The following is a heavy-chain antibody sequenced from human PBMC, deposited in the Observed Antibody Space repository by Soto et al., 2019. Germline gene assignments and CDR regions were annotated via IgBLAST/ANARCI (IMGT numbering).Heavy chain of an antibody. D-gene: IGHD3-10*01. Sequence: VGSLRLSCAASGFTLSTYSMNWVRQAPGKGLEWVSSISSSSYIYYADSVRGRFTISRDNAKNSLYLQMNSLRAEDTAVYYCARVYYGSGSLDYWGQGTLVTVSS. CDR3: ARVYYGSGSLDY. J-gene: IGHJ4*02. V-gene: IGHV3-21*01. CDR2: ISSSSYI. CDR1: GFTLSTYS.